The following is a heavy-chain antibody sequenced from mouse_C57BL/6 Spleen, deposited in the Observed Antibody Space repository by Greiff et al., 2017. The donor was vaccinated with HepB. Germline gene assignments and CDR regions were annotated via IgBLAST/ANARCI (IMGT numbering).Heavy chain of an antibody. Sequence: VQLQQSGAELVRPGASVKISCKASGYAFSSSWMNWVKQRPGKGLEWIGRIYPGDGDTNYNGKFKGKATLTADKSSSTAYMQLSSLTSEDSAVYFCARTLTLWYFDVWGTGTTVTVSS. J-gene: IGHJ1*03. CDR2: IYPGDGDT. CDR1: GYAFSSSW. CDR3: ARTLTLWYFDV. V-gene: IGHV1-82*01.